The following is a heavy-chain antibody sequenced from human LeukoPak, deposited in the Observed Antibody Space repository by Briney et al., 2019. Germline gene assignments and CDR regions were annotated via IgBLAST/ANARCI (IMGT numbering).Heavy chain of an antibody. J-gene: IGHJ4*02. CDR3: ARAPATYVHLDY. Sequence: ASVKVSCKASGYTFTSYDINWVRQATGQGLEWMGWMNPNSGNTGYAQKFQGRVTMTRNTSISTAYMELSSLRSEDTAVYYCARAPATYVHLDYWGQGTLVTVSS. V-gene: IGHV1-8*01. D-gene: IGHD2-2*01. CDR2: MNPNSGNT. CDR1: GYTFTSYD.